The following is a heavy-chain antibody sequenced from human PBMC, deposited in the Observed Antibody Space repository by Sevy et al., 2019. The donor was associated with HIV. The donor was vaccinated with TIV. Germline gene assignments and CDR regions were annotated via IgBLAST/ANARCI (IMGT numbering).Heavy chain of an antibody. CDR1: GFSFSNAW. J-gene: IGHJ4*02. CDR2: IRSKTGGGTT. Sequence: GGSLRLSCAASGFSFSNAWMSWVRQAPGKGLEWVGRIRSKTGGGTTDIAAFAKGKFTISRDDSKDTLYLQMNSLKTEDTAVYYCTTDHRRDGIVVVPFEYWGQGTLVTVSS. V-gene: IGHV3-15*01. D-gene: IGHD3-22*01. CDR3: TTDHRRDGIVVVPFEY.